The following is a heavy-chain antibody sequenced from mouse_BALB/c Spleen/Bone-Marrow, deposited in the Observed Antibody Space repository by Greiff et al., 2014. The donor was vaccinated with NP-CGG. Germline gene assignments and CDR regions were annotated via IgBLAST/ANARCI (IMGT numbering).Heavy chain of an antibody. CDR3: ARHTSLSTIDAMDY. D-gene: IGHD2-12*01. J-gene: IGHJ4*01. Sequence: EVQLQESGGDLVKPGGSLKLSCAASGFTFSSYGMSWVRQTPDSVKGRFTISRDNAKNTLYLQMSSLKSEDTAMYYCARHTSLSTIDAMDYWGQGTSVTVSS. CDR1: GFTFSSYG. V-gene: IGHV5-6*01.